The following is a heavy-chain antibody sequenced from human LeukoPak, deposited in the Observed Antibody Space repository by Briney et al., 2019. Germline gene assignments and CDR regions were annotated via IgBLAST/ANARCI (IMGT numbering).Heavy chain of an antibody. CDR2: ISYDGSNK. CDR3: ARDDGGSLDY. Sequence: GGSLRLSCAASGFTFSSYAMHWVRQAPGKGLEWVAVISYDGSNKYYADSVKGRFTISRDNSKNTLYLQMNSLRAEDTAVYYCARDDGGSLDYWGQGTLVTVSS. V-gene: IGHV3-30-3*01. CDR1: GFTFSSYA. J-gene: IGHJ4*02. D-gene: IGHD4-23*01.